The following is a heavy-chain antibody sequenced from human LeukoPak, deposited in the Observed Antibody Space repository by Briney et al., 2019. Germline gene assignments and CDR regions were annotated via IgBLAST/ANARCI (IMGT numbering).Heavy chain of an antibody. D-gene: IGHD3-9*01. CDR3: AREDYDILTGYYTN. CDR2: ISSSSSYI. CDR1: GITLSSYG. V-gene: IGHV3-21*01. Sequence: SGGSLRLSCAASGITLSSYGMSWVRQAPGKGLEWVSSISSSSSYIYYADSVKGRFTISRANAKNSLYLQMNSLRAEDTAVYYCAREDYDILTGYYTNWGQGTLVTVSS. J-gene: IGHJ4*02.